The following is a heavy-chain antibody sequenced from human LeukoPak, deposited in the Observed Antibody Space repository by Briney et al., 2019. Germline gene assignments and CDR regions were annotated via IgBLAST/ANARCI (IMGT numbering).Heavy chain of an antibody. Sequence: ASVKVSCKASGYTFTSYDINWVRQATGQGLEWMGWMNPNSGNTGYAQKFQGRVTMTRSASINTAYKELSSLTSDDTAVYYCARSSVGARRRIDYWGQGTLVTVSS. CDR1: GYTFTSYD. CDR2: MNPNSGNT. CDR3: ARSSVGARRRIDY. D-gene: IGHD1-26*01. V-gene: IGHV1-8*01. J-gene: IGHJ4*02.